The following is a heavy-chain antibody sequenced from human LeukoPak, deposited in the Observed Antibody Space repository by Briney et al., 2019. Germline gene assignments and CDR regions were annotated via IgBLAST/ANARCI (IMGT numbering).Heavy chain of an antibody. CDR1: GFTFSSYA. Sequence: GGSLRLSCAASGFTFSSYAMSWVRQAPGKGLEWVANIKPDGSEKYYVDSVGGRFTISRDNAKNSLYLQMNSPRAEDTAVYYCASERPSSSWYDYWGQGTLVTVSS. J-gene: IGHJ4*02. CDR3: ASERPSSSWYDY. V-gene: IGHV3-7*01. CDR2: IKPDGSEK. D-gene: IGHD6-13*01.